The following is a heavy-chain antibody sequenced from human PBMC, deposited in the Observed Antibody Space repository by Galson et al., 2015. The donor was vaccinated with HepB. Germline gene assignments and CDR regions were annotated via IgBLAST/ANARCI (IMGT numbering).Heavy chain of an antibody. J-gene: IGHJ4*02. Sequence: SLRLSCAASGFTFSGPAIHWVRQASGKGPEWVGRIRSNASDYAPAYAASLKGRFTISRDDSKNTAYLHMNSLKTEDTAVYYCLRLGDLSGYSSSWGQGTLVTVSS. CDR1: GFTFSGPA. CDR2: IRSNASDYAP. D-gene: IGHD6-13*01. V-gene: IGHV3-73*01. CDR3: LRLGDLSGYSSS.